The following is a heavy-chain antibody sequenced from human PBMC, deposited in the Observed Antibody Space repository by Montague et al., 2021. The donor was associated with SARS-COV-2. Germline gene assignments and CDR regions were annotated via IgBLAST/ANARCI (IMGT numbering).Heavy chain of an antibody. J-gene: IGHJ6*02. CDR3: ARDQGYNWNYYYYYGMDV. CDR2: IYYSGGT. CDR1: VWCNSSRNRN. D-gene: IGHD1-20*01. Sequence: SETLSLTCTVLVWCNSSRNRNCARLRPTHESGPDWIGCIYYSGGTYYNPSLKSRVTISVDTSKNQSSLKLSSVTAADTAVYYCARDQGYNWNYYYYYGMDVWGQGTTVTVSS. V-gene: IGHV4-39*07.